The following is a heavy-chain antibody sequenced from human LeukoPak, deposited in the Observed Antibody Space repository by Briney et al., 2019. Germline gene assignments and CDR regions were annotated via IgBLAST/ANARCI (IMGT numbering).Heavy chain of an antibody. CDR2: IYPGDSDT. CDR1: GYTFSIFW. V-gene: IGHV5-51*01. J-gene: IGHJ4*02. CDR3: ARHKGYYGSGTTGLDY. D-gene: IGHD3-10*01. Sequence: GESLKISCKTSGYTFSIFWIGWVRQMPGKGLEWIGMIYPGDSDTRYSPSFQGQVTISADKSTNTAYLQWGSLKASDTAMYYCARHKGYYGSGTTGLDYWGQGTLVTVSS.